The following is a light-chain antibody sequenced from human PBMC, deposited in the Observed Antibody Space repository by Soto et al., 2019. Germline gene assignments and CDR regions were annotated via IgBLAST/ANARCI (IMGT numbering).Light chain of an antibody. Sequence: QSALTQPRSVSGSPGQSVTISCTGTSSDVGANDYVSWYQQSPGKAPKLMIYDVSKRPSGVPDRFSGSKSGNTASLTISGLQAEDEADYHCCSYAGSYTVVFGGGTQLTVL. CDR2: DVS. CDR1: SSDVGANDY. J-gene: IGLJ2*01. CDR3: CSYAGSYTVV. V-gene: IGLV2-11*01.